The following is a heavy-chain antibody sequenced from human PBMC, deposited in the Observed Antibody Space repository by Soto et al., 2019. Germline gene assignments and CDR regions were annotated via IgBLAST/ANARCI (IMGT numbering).Heavy chain of an antibody. CDR1: GFTVSSNY. J-gene: IGHJ4*02. CDR2: IYSGGSA. CDR3: ARHGYSYGGGYFDY. D-gene: IGHD5-18*01. V-gene: IGHV3-66*04. Sequence: EVQLVESGGGLVQPGGSLRLSCAASGFTVSSNYMSWVRQAPGKGLEWGSVIYSGGSAYYADSVKDRFTISRDNSKNTPYLQMNSLGAEHTAVYYCARHGYSYGGGYFDYWGQGTLVTVSS.